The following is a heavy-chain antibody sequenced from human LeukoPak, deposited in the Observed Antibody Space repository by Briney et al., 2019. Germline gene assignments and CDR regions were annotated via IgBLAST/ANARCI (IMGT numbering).Heavy chain of an antibody. CDR2: INPNSGGT. CDR3: ARDSKGDYDFWSGYPPATHYYYYGMDV. V-gene: IGHV1-2*02. CDR1: GYTFTGYY. J-gene: IGHJ6*02. D-gene: IGHD3-3*01. Sequence: ASVKVSCKASGYTFTGYYMHWVRQAPGQGLEWMGWINPNSGGTNYAQKFQGRVTMTRDTSISTAYMELSRLRSDDTAVYYCARDSKGDYDFWSGYPPATHYYYYGMDVWGQGTTVTVSS.